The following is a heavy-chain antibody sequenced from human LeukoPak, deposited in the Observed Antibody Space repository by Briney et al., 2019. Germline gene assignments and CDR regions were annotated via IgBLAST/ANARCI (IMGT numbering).Heavy chain of an antibody. CDR3: ARVIQYCSSTSCYRDYYGMDV. V-gene: IGHV1-69*04. D-gene: IGHD2-2*02. CDR1: GGTFSSYA. CDR2: IIPILGIA. J-gene: IGHJ6*02. Sequence: SVKVSCTASGGTFSSYAISWVRQAPGQGLEWMGRIIPILGIANYAQKFQGRVTITADKSTSTAYMELSSLRSEDTAVYYCARVIQYCSSTSCYRDYYGMDVWGQGTTVTVSS.